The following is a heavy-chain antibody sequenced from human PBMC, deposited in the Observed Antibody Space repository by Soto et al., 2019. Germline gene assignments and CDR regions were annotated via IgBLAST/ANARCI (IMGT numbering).Heavy chain of an antibody. V-gene: IGHV3-23*01. CDR3: AKPPGAYFDY. CDR1: GFIFSSYA. Sequence: GGSLRLSCAASGFIFSSYAMTWVRQAPGEGLEWVSVISGNSNSTYYADSVKGRFTISRDNSKNTLYLQMNSLRAEDTAIYYCAKPPGAYFDYWGQGTLVTVSS. J-gene: IGHJ4*02. D-gene: IGHD3-10*01. CDR2: ISGNSNST.